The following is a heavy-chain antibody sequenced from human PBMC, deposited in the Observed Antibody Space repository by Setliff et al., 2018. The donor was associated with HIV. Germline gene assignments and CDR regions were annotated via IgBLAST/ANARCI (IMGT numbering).Heavy chain of an antibody. V-gene: IGHV4-34*01. D-gene: IGHD4-17*01. Sequence: ASETLSLTCAVYNASFSDYYRGWIRQAPGKGLEWIVEINQSGSTNYNSSLRSRVAMSINLSKNQFSLKLTSVTAADTAVYYCAVRVYGPIEYWGQGNQVTVSS. CDR2: INQSGST. CDR3: AVRVYGPIEY. J-gene: IGHJ4*02. CDR1: NASFSDYY.